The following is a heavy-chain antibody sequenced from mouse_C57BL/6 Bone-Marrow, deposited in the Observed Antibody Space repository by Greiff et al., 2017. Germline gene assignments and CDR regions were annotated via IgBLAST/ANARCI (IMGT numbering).Heavy chain of an antibody. CDR1: GFTFSSYG. J-gene: IGHJ4*01. CDR3: ARHPMGAMDD. V-gene: IGHV5-6*01. CDR2: ISSGGSYT. Sequence: EVQLQESGGDLVKPGGSLKLSCAASGFTFSSYGMSWVRQTPDQRLAWVATISSGGSYTYYPDSVKGRFTISRDKAKSTLYLQLSSLKSEDTAVYYCARHPMGAMDDWGQGTSVTVSS.